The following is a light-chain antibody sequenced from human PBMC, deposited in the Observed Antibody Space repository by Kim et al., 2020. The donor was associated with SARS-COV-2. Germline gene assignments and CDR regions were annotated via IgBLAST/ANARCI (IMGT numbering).Light chain of an antibody. CDR1: QGIKTY. V-gene: IGKV1-39*01. CDR2: DAS. J-gene: IGKJ1*01. CDR3: QQTYHTPVT. Sequence: DIQMTQSPSSLSASVGDRVTITCRASQGIKTYLNWYQQKPGKPPKFLIYDASTLQSGVPSRFSGGGSGTDFTLTIRGLQPEDFATYYCQQTYHTPVTFGQGTKVDIK.